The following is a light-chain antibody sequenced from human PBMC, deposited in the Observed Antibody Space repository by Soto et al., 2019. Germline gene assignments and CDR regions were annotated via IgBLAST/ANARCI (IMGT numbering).Light chain of an antibody. CDR1: SSDVGGYNY. Sequence: QSALTQPASVSRSPGQSITISCTGTSSDVGGYNYVSWYQQHPGKAPKLLIYDVSYRPSGVSNRFSGSKSGNAASLTISGLQAEDEADYYCSSYTGSSTPVVFGGGTKLTVL. V-gene: IGLV2-14*01. CDR2: DVS. J-gene: IGLJ2*01. CDR3: SSYTGSSTPVV.